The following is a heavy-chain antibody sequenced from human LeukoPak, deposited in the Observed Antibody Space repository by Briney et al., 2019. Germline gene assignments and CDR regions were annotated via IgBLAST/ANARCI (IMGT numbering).Heavy chain of an antibody. J-gene: IGHJ4*02. CDR3: ARVSGLGNFDY. V-gene: IGHV3-48*01. Sequence: GGSLRLSCTASEFTFSRSGMTWVRQAPGKGLEWVSYISSSSSTIYYADPVRGRFTISRDNAKNSLYLQMNSLRAEDTAVYYCARVSGLGNFDYWGQGTLVTVSS. D-gene: IGHD3-22*01. CDR1: EFTFSRSG. CDR2: ISSSSSTI.